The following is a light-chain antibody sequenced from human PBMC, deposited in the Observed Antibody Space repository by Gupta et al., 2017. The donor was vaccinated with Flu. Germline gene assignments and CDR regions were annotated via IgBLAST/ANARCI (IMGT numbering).Light chain of an antibody. V-gene: IGLV3-1*01. J-gene: IGLJ2*01. CDR3: QAWDSSTDVV. Sequence: SYELTQPPSVSVSPGQTASITCSGDKVGDKYACWYQQKPGQSPVLVIYQDSKRPSGIPARFSGSNSGNTATLTISGTQAMDEADYYCQAWDSSTDVVFGGGTKLTVL. CDR1: KVGDKY. CDR2: QDS.